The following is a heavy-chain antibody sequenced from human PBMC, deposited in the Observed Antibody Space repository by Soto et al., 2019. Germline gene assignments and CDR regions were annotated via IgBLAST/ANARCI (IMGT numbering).Heavy chain of an antibody. CDR2: IRGKANSDAT. D-gene: IGHD3-9*01. V-gene: IGHV3-73*02. Sequence: EVQLVESGGGLVQPGGSLKLSCAASGFTFSGSAVHWVRQAPGKGLEWVGRIRGKANSDATVYDASVKGRFTISRDDSMNTAYLQMNSLKTEDTAVYYCTSPSINYDLLTDYFKYWGQGSLVTVSS. CDR3: TSPSINYDLLTDYFKY. J-gene: IGHJ4*02. CDR1: GFTFSGSA.